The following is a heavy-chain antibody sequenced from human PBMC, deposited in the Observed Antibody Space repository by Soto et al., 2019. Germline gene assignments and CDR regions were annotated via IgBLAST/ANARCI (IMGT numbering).Heavy chain of an antibody. CDR2: ISGSGGST. Sequence: EVQLLESGGGLVQPGGSLRLSCAASGFTFSSYAMSWVRQAPGKGLEWVSAISGSGGSTYYADSVKGRFTISRDNSKNTLYLQMNSLRAEDTAVYYCESGAVAGSIGLYPWEKEDDYWGQGTLVTVSS. CDR3: ESGAVAGSIGLYPWEKEDDY. J-gene: IGHJ4*02. CDR1: GFTFSSYA. V-gene: IGHV3-23*01. D-gene: IGHD6-19*01.